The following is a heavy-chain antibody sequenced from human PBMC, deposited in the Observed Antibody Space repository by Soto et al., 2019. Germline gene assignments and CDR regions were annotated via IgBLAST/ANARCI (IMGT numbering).Heavy chain of an antibody. Sequence: GGSLRLSCAASGFTFSSYAMSWVRQAPGKGLEWVSAISGSGGSTYYADSVKGRFTISRDNSKNTLYLQMNSLRAEDTAVYYCADAWYYGSGSPGTIDYWGQGTLVTVSS. CDR1: GFTFSSYA. CDR2: ISGSGGST. D-gene: IGHD3-10*01. J-gene: IGHJ4*02. CDR3: ADAWYYGSGSPGTIDY. V-gene: IGHV3-23*01.